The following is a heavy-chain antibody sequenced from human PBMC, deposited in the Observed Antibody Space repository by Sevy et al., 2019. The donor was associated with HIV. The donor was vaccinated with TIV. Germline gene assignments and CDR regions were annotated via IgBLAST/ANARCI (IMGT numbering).Heavy chain of an antibody. Sequence: ASVKVSCKASGYTFTGYYMHWVRQAPGQGLEWMGWINPNSGGTNYAQKFQGRVTMTRETSISTAYMELSRLRSDDTAVYYCARAMEDIVLMVYHNWFDPWGQGTLVTVSS. V-gene: IGHV1-2*02. CDR2: INPNSGGT. CDR3: ARAMEDIVLMVYHNWFDP. D-gene: IGHD2-8*01. CDR1: GYTFTGYY. J-gene: IGHJ5*02.